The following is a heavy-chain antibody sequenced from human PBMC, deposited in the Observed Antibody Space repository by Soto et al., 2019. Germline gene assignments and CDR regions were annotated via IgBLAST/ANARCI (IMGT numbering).Heavy chain of an antibody. CDR2: ISYDGSNK. D-gene: IGHD1-1*01. CDR1: GFTFSSYG. V-gene: IGHV3-30*03. J-gene: IGHJ6*02. Sequence: LRLSCAASGFTFSSYGIHWVRQAPGKGLEWVAVISYDGSNKYYADSVKGRFTISRDNSKNTLYLQMNSLRAEDTAVYYCARTGVFYYYGMDVWGQGTTVTVSS. CDR3: ARTGVFYYYGMDV.